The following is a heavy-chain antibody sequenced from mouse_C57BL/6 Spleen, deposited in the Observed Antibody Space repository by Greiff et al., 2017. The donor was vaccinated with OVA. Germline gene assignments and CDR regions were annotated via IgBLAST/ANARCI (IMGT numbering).Heavy chain of an antibody. V-gene: IGHV1-18*01. Sequence: EVKLMESGPELVKPGASVKIPCKASGYTFTDYNMDWVKQSHGKSLEWIGDINPNNGGTIYNQKFKGKATLTVDKSSSTAYMELRSLTSEDTAVYYCARSDYSNFYAMDYWGQGTSVTVSS. D-gene: IGHD2-5*01. J-gene: IGHJ4*01. CDR1: GYTFTDYN. CDR2: INPNNGGT. CDR3: ARSDYSNFYAMDY.